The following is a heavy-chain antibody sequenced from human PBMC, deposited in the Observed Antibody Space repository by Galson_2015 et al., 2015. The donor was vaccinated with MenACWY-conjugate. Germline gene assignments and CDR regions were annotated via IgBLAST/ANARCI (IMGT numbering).Heavy chain of an antibody. Sequence: SLRLSCAVSAVSEFTFSNYWMHWVRRVPGQGLVWLSRINGDGSVTNYADSVRGRFTISRDNAKNTLYLQMNSLRAEDTAIYYCARDRVYGSGSSDHWGQGTLVTVSS. J-gene: IGHJ4*02. CDR1: AVSEFTFSNYW. V-gene: IGHV3-74*01. D-gene: IGHD3-10*01. CDR2: INGDGSVT. CDR3: ARDRVYGSGSSDH.